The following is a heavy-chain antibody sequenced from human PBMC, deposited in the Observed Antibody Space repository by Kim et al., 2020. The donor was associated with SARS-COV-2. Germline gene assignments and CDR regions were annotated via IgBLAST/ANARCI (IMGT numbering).Heavy chain of an antibody. V-gene: IGHV1-18*01. CDR3: ARRATAVAGTSDY. Sequence: YAQKLQSRVTMTTDTSTSTAYMDLSGLRSDDTAVYYCARRATAVAGTSDYWGQGTLVTVSS. J-gene: IGHJ4*02. D-gene: IGHD6-19*01.